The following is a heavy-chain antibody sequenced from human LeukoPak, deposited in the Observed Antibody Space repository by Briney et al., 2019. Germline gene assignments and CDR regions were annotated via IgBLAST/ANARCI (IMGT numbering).Heavy chain of an antibody. J-gene: IGHJ6*01. V-gene: IGHV4-59*01. D-gene: IGHD3-16*02. CDR1: GGSISGYY. CDR3: ARDYHMAV. Sequence: SETLSLTCTVSGGSISGYYWSWVRQPPGKGLEWIGYIFYIGSNNYNPSLKSRVTISGDTSKNQFSLKLTSVTAADTAVYYRARDYHMAVWGKGTSVTVSS. CDR2: IFYIGSN.